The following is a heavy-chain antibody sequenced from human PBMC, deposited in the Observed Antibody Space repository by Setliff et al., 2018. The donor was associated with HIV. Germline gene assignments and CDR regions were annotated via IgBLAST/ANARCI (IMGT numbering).Heavy chain of an antibody. CDR2: ISFDGGNK. J-gene: IGHJ3*02. D-gene: IGHD3-16*01. CDR1: GFTFNSYA. Sequence: PGESLKISCAASGFTFNSYAMHWVRQAPGKGLEWVALISFDGGNKYYADSVKGRFTISRDNSKNTLHLQMNSLRTDDTAVYYCARDDYVWGSQGDDAFDIWGQGTMGTVSS. V-gene: IGHV3-30*04. CDR3: ARDDYVWGSQGDDAFDI.